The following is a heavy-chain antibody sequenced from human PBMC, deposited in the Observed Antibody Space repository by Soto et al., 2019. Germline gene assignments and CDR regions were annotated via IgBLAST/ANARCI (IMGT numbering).Heavy chain of an antibody. Sequence: PSETLSLTCTVSGDSISSYYWNWIRQPAGKGLEWIGRIYTSGSTIYNPSLRSRVTMSVDTSKNQFSLKLNPVTAADTAVYYCARTEIAAAGGRWFDPWGQGTLVTVSS. CDR1: GDSISSYY. CDR3: ARTEIAAAGGRWFDP. V-gene: IGHV4-4*07. CDR2: IYTSGST. J-gene: IGHJ5*02. D-gene: IGHD6-13*01.